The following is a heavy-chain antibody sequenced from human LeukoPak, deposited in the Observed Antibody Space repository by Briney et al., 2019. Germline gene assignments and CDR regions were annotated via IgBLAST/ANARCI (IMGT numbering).Heavy chain of an antibody. D-gene: IGHD3-16*01. V-gene: IGHV1-8*01. CDR2: INPNCGTA. CDR1: GGTFTSYD. J-gene: IGHJ6*02. CDR3: ARGRGKIHYHYGMDV. Sequence: ASVKVSCKASGGTFTSYDINWVRQATGQGLEWMGWINPNCGTAGYAQKFQGRVTITRDASISPAYMELSSLRSDDTAVYYCARGRGKIHYHYGMDVWGQGTTVTVSS.